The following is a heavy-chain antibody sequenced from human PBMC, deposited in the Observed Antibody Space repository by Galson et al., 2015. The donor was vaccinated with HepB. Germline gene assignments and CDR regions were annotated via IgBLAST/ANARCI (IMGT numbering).Heavy chain of an antibody. D-gene: IGHD1-14*01. CDR2: IYPGDSDT. CDR3: TRGLASRIFDY. Sequence: QSGAEVKKPGESLKISCQASGYSFSTHWIGWVRQVPGQGLEWLGIIYPGDSDTKYSPALQGHVTISVDRSVTSAYLQWTSLKVSDTAIFHCTRGLASRIFDYWGQGTLVTVSS. J-gene: IGHJ4*02. CDR1: GYSFSTHW. V-gene: IGHV5-51*03.